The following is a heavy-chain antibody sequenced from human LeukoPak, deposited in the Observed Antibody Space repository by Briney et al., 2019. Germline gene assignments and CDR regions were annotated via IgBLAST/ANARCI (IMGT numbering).Heavy chain of an antibody. CDR1: GYSISSSYY. V-gene: IGHV4-38-2*02. J-gene: IGHJ6*03. CDR3: KGSSGYSYYYYMDV. Sequence: PSETLSLTCTVSGYSISSSYYWGWIRQPPGKGLEWIGSIHYSGSTYYNPSLKSRVTISVDTSKNQFSLKLSSVTAADTAVYYCKGSSGYSYYYYMDVWGIGTTVTVSS. CDR2: IHYSGST. D-gene: IGHD3-22*01.